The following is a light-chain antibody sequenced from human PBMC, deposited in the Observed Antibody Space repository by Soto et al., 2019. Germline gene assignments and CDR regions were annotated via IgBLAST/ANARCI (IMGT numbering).Light chain of an antibody. CDR3: SSYTRSSLYV. CDR1: SSDVGGYNY. V-gene: IGLV2-14*01. J-gene: IGLJ1*01. CDR2: DVS. Sequence: QSALTQPASVSGSPGQSITISCTGTSSDVGGYNYVSWYQQHPGKAPKLMIYDVSNRPSGVSNRFSGSKSGNTASLTISGLLAEDEADYYCSSYTRSSLYVFGTGTKLTVL.